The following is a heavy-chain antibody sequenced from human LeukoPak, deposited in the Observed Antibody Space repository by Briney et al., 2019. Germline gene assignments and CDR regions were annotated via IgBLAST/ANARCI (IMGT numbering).Heavy chain of an antibody. D-gene: IGHD2-21*02. CDR3: ATDRNCGGGCSNWFDP. CDR1: GYTFRRNG. J-gene: IGHJ5*02. Sequence: WGSLTLSCVASGYTFRRNGLHWVRQAPGKGLEWGAFIPYDGYKKSYLDSVKGRFTISRDNSKNTVYLQMSSLRAEDTALYYCATDRNCGGGCSNWFDPWGQGTLVIVPS. CDR2: IPYDGYKK. V-gene: IGHV3-30*02.